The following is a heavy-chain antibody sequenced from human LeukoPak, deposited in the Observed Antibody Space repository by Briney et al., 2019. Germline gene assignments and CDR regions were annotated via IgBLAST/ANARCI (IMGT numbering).Heavy chain of an antibody. J-gene: IGHJ6*03. D-gene: IGHD2-8*01. CDR1: GFTFSSYA. CDR2: ISGSGGST. Sequence: PGRSLRLSCAASGFTFSSYAMHWVRQAPGKGLEWVSAISGSGGSTYYADSVKGRFTISRDNAKNSLYLQMNSLRAEDTAVYYCAKDRCSNGIGCYYYYMDVWGKGTTVTISS. V-gene: IGHV3-21*01. CDR3: AKDRCSNGIGCYYYYMDV.